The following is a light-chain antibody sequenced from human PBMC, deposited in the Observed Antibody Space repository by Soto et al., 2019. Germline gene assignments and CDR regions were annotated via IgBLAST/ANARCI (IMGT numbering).Light chain of an antibody. CDR1: QSVTSY. CDR3: QQYNNWPLT. V-gene: IGKV3D-15*01. J-gene: IGKJ4*01. CDR2: GAS. Sequence: EIVLTQSPDTLSLSPGERATLSCRASQSVTSYLAWYQQKPGQAPRLLIYGASSRATGIPARFSGSGSGTEFTLTISSLQSEDFAVYYCQQYNNWPLTFGGGTKVDI.